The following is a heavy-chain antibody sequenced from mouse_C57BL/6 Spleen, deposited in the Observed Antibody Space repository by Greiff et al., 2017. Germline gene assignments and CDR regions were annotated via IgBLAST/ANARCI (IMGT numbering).Heavy chain of an antibody. CDR1: GYTFTSYW. J-gene: IGHJ2*01. CDR3: ARETTVVATAY. D-gene: IGHD1-1*01. V-gene: IGHV1-59*01. CDR2: IDPSDSYT. Sequence: QVQLQQPGAELVRPGTSVKLSCKASGYTFTSYWMHWVKQRPGQGLEWIGVIDPSDSYTNYNQKFKGKATLTVDTSSSTAYMQLSSLTAEDSAVYYCARETTVVATAYWGQGTTLTVSS.